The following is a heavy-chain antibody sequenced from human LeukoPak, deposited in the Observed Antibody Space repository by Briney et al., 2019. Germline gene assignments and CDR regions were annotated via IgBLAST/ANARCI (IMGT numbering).Heavy chain of an antibody. CDR1: GGSIGSSSYY. CDR2: IYYSGST. Sequence: SETLSLTCTVSGGSIGSSSYYWGWIRQPPGKGLEWIGSIYYSGSTYYNPSLKSRVTISVDTSKNQFSLKLSSVTASDTAVYYCARHSMRYNWFDPWGQGTLVTVSS. J-gene: IGHJ5*02. V-gene: IGHV4-39*01. CDR3: ARHSMRYNWFDP. D-gene: IGHD2/OR15-2a*01.